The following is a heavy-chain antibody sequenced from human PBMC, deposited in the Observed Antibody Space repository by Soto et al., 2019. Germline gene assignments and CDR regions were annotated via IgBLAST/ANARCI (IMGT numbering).Heavy chain of an antibody. V-gene: IGHV3-13*01. CDR1: GFTLRNYD. Sequence: EVQLVESGGGLVQPGGSLRLSCEASGFTLRNYDMHWVRQGPGKGLEWVSGISAAGDTDYADAVEGRFTISRENAQNSFFLQINSLRVGDTAVYYCARTDRDCYGLDVLGQGTTVIVSS. CDR3: ARTDRDCYGLDV. CDR2: ISAAGDT. J-gene: IGHJ6*02.